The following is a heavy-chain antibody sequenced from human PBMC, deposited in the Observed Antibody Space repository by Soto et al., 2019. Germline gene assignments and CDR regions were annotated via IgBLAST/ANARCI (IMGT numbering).Heavy chain of an antibody. CDR1: GGSISSYY. J-gene: IGHJ3*02. D-gene: IGHD3-3*01. CDR2: INHSGST. V-gene: IGHV4-34*01. CDR3: ARPRPFWSGYYAPDI. Sequence: PSETLSLTCTVSGGSISSYYWSWIRQPPGKGLEWIGEINHSGSTNYNPSLKSRVTISVDTSKNQFSLKLSSVTAADTAVYYCARPRPFWSGYYAPDIWGQGTMVTVSS.